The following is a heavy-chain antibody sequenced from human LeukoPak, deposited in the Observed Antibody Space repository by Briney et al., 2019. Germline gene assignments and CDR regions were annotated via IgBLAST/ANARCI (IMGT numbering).Heavy chain of an antibody. V-gene: IGHV1-8*01. D-gene: IGHD4-11*01. CDR1: GYSFTSHD. J-gene: IGHJ3*02. Sequence: GASVNVSCKASGYSFTSHDINWARQATAQGLGWMGWMNLNSGDSGFSPNFQDEGTIIRGTSITTAYMELSSLRSEDKAIYNCTVAKEGNAFDIWGQGTMVTVSS. CDR3: TVAKEGNAFDI. CDR2: MNLNSGDS.